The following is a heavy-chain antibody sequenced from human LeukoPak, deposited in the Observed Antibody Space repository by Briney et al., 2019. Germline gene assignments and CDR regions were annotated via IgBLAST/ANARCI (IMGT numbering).Heavy chain of an antibody. J-gene: IGHJ4*02. V-gene: IGHV3-11*01. Sequence: GGSLRLFCAASGFTFSDYYMSWIRQAPGKGLEWVSYISSSGSTIYYADSVKGRFTISRDNAKNSLYLQMNSLRAEDTAVYYCARVSMSGSSWNPVDYWGQGTLVTVSS. CDR1: GFTFSDYY. CDR3: ARVSMSGSSWNPVDY. CDR2: ISSSGSTI. D-gene: IGHD6-13*01.